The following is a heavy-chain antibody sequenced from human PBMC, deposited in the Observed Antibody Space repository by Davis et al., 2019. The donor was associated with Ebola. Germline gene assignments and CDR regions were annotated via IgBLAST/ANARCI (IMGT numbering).Heavy chain of an antibody. J-gene: IGHJ5*02. CDR1: GGSIGSSSYY. D-gene: IGHD6-13*01. Sequence: MPSETLSLTCTVSGGSIGSSSYYWGWIRQPPGKGLEWIGSIYYSGSTYYNPSLKSRVTISVDTSKNQFSLKLSSVTAADTAVYYCARSRRTSSWYLNWFDPWGQGTLVTVSS. CDR2: IYYSGST. CDR3: ARSRRTSSWYLNWFDP. V-gene: IGHV4-39*01.